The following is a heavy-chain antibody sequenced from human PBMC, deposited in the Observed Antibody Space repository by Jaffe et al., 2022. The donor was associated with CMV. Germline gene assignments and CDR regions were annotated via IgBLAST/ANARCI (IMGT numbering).Heavy chain of an antibody. CDR1: GFTFSSYA. CDR3: AKVGSITMIVSGTGIDY. CDR2: ISGSGGST. J-gene: IGHJ4*02. D-gene: IGHD3-22*01. Sequence: EVQLLESGGGLVQPGGSLRLSCAASGFTFSSYAMSWVRQAPGKGLEWVSAISGSGGSTYYADSVKGRFTISRDNSKNTLYLQMNSLRAEDTAVYYCAKVGSITMIVSGTGIDYWGQGTLVTVSS. V-gene: IGHV3-23*01.